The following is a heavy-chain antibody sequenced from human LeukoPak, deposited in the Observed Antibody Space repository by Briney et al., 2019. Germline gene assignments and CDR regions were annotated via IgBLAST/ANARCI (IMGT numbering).Heavy chain of an antibody. D-gene: IGHD2-8*01. J-gene: IGHJ6*03. CDR2: IYYSGST. CDR1: GGSISNHF. V-gene: IGHV4-59*11. CDR3: ARGPPRTDPQWWNHYYYMDV. Sequence: SSETLSLTCTVSGGSISNHFWSWIRQPPGKGLEWSGNIYYSGSTNYNPSLKSRVTISVDTSKHQVSLNLSSVTAADTAVYYCARGPPRTDPQWWNHYYYMDVWGKGTTVTVSS.